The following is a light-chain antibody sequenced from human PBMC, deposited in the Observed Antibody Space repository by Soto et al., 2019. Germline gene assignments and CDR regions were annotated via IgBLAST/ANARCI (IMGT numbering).Light chain of an antibody. J-gene: IGKJ4*01. CDR2: GAS. Sequence: EIVLTQSPGTLSLSPGERATLSCRASQSVSSNLAWYQQKPGQAPSLLIYGASTRAPGIPARFSGSGSGTDFTLTISSLEPEDFAVYYCQQRSNWLTFGGGTKV. CDR3: QQRSNWLT. V-gene: IGKV3-11*01. CDR1: QSVSSN.